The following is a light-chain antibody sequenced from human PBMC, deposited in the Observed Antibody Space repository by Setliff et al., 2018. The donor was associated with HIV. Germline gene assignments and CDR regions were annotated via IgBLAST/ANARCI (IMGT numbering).Light chain of an antibody. Sequence: ALTQPPSASGAPGQTVTISCSGSSSNIETHYVYWYQQFPGTAPKLLIYRNDQRPSGVPARFSGSKSGTSAALTISDLRAEDEAEYFCAAWNDRPTGIYVFGTGTQRTVL. CDR3: AAWNDRPTGIYV. J-gene: IGLJ1*01. CDR1: SSNIETHY. CDR2: RND. V-gene: IGLV1-47*01.